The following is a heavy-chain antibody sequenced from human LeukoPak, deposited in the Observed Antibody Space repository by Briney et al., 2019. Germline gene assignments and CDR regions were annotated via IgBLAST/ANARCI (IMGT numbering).Heavy chain of an antibody. J-gene: IGHJ4*02. Sequence: SQTLSLTCAISGDSVSSNSAAWYWIRQSPLRGLEWLGRTYYNSKWYNDYAVSVKSRITINPDTSKNQFSLHLNSVTPEDTAVYYCAGDSSARPLEYWGQGTLVTVSS. CDR1: GDSVSSNSAA. CDR3: AGDSSARPLEY. CDR2: TYYNSKWYN. V-gene: IGHV6-1*01. D-gene: IGHD6-6*01.